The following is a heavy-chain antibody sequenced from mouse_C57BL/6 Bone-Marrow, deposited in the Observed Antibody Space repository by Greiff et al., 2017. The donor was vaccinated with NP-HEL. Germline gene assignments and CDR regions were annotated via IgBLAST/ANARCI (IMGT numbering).Heavy chain of an antibody. D-gene: IGHD2-5*01. J-gene: IGHJ4*01. CDR1: GFTFSDYG. CDR2: ISNLAYSI. V-gene: IGHV5-15*01. Sequence: DVKLVESGGGLVQPGGSLKLSCAASGFTFSDYGMAWVRQAPRKGPEWVAFISNLAYSIYYAATVTGRFTISRENAKNTLYLEMSSLRSEDTAMYYCARQDYSNQYWGQGTSVTVSS. CDR3: ARQDYSNQY.